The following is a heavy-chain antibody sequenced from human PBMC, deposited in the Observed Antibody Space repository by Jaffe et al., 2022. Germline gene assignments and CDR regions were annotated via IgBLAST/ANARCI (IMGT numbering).Heavy chain of an antibody. D-gene: IGHD6-19*01. CDR1: GGSISSGSYY. CDR2: IYTSGST. J-gene: IGHJ4*02. CDR3: ARSPRRPIAVAGTNDY. Sequence: QVQLQESGPGLVKPSQTLSLTCTVSGGSISSGSYYWSWIRQPAGKGLEWIGRIYTSGSTNYNPSLKSRVTISVDTSKNQFSLKLSSVTAADTAVYYCARSPRRPIAVAGTNDYWGQGTLVTVSS. V-gene: IGHV4-61*02.